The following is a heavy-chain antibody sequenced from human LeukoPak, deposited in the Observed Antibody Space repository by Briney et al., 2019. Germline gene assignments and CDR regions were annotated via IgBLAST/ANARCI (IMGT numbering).Heavy chain of an antibody. J-gene: IGHJ6*03. CDR2: IRYDGSNK. V-gene: IGHV3-30*02. D-gene: IGHD6-13*01. CDR3: AKDGYGGSWYRSVDYYYYMDV. Sequence: GGSLRLSCAASGFTFNSYDIHWVRQAPGKGLEWVAFIRYDGSNKYYADSVKGRFTISRDNSKNTLYLQMNSLRAEDTAVYYCAKDGYGGSWYRSVDYYYYMDVWGKGTTVTVSS. CDR1: GFTFNSYD.